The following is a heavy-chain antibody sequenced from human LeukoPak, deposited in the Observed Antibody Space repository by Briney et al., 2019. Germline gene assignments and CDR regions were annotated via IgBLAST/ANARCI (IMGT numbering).Heavy chain of an antibody. CDR2: IIPIFGTA. CDR3: ARQGGLYSSGLLDY. CDR1: GGTFSSYA. V-gene: IGHV1-69*06. J-gene: IGHJ4*02. Sequence: ASVKVSFKASGGTFSSYAISWVRQAPGQGLEWMGGIIPIFGTANYAQKFQGRVTITADKSTSTAYMELSSLRSEDTAVYYCARQGGLYSSGLLDYWGQGTLVTVSS. D-gene: IGHD6-19*01.